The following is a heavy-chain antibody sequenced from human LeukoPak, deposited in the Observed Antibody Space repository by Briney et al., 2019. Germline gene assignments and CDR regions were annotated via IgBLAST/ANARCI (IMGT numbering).Heavy chain of an antibody. Sequence: SETLSLTCTVAGGPISIYYWTWIRQPAGKGLEWIGRIYNSGSTNYNPFLKSRVTMSVDTSKNQFSLRLSSVTAADTAVYYCARGGGSNRSNNALDIWGQGTMVTVSS. CDR3: ARGGGSNRSNNALDI. CDR2: IYNSGST. J-gene: IGHJ3*02. CDR1: GGPISIYY. V-gene: IGHV4-4*07. D-gene: IGHD3-16*01.